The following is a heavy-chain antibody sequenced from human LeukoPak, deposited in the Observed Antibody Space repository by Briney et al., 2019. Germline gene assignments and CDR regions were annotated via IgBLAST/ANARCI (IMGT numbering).Heavy chain of an antibody. Sequence: GGSLRLSCVASGVIFGDYYISWIRQAPGKGLEWISYISNSGTIMYYADSVKGRFAISRDNARHSVFLQMNSLRAEDTAVYYCGRGVAPDYWGQGILVTVSS. CDR3: GRGVAPDY. D-gene: IGHD5-12*01. CDR2: ISNSGTIM. V-gene: IGHV3-11*01. J-gene: IGHJ4*02. CDR1: GVIFGDYY.